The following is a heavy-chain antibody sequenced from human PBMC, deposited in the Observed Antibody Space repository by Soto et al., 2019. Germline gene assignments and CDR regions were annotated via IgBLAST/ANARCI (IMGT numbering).Heavy chain of an antibody. Sequence: GASVKVSCKASGYTFTIYDINWVRQATGQGLEWMGWMNPNSGNTGYAQKFQGRVTMTRNTSISTGYMELSSLRSEDTAVYYCARGPYSSSRYYYYYGMDVWGQGTTVTVSS. J-gene: IGHJ6*02. CDR3: ARGPYSSSRYYYYYGMDV. D-gene: IGHD6-13*01. V-gene: IGHV1-8*01. CDR1: GYTFTIYD. CDR2: MNPNSGNT.